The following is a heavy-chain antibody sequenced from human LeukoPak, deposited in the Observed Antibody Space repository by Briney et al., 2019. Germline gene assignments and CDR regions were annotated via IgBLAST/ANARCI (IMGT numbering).Heavy chain of an antibody. J-gene: IGHJ5*02. CDR1: GASISSHY. CDR2: IYNTGSA. V-gene: IGHV4-4*07. D-gene: IGHD2/OR15-2a*01. Sequence: PSETPSLTCNVSGASISSHYWDWIRQPAGKGLEWIGRIYNTGSANYNPSLKSRVIMSLDTSRNQISLKLTSVTAADTAVYYCARDVFFRAHNWFDPWGQGTLVTVSS. CDR3: ARDVFFRAHNWFDP.